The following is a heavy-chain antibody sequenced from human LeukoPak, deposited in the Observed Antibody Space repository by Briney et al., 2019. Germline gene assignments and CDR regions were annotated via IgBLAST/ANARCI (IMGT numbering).Heavy chain of an antibody. CDR3: ARGPTPLGATQQYFDY. Sequence: GGSLRFSCAASGFTFSSYAMYWVRQAPGKWLEWVAVISYDGSNKYYADSVKGRFTISRDNSKNTLYLQMNSLRAEDTAVYYCARGPTPLGATQQYFDYWGQGTLVTVSS. D-gene: IGHD1-26*01. J-gene: IGHJ4*02. CDR1: GFTFSSYA. CDR2: ISYDGSNK. V-gene: IGHV3-30-3*01.